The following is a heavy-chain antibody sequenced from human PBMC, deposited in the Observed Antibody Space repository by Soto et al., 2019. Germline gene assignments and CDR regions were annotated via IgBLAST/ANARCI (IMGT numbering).Heavy chain of an antibody. Sequence: GFLSLSCPASCLTFSYYWLRWVSETPEKGVVWVASIYSDGSATTSADTVKGRFTIYRDNSNNTLYVQKYSLRAFATAVYYCARGGDGGFDYWGQGTLVTVSS. J-gene: IGHJ4*02. CDR1: CLTFSYYW. CDR3: ARGGDGGFDY. D-gene: IGHD4-17*01. V-gene: IGHV3-74*03. CDR2: IYSDGSAT.